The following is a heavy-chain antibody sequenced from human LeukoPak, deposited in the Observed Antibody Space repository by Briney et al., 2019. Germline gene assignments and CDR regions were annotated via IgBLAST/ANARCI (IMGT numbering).Heavy chain of an antibody. CDR3: AKVLVVAGRSYYYYDMDV. Sequence: GGSLRLSCAASGFTVSSNYMNWVRQAPGKGLEWVSGISGSGGSTYYADSVKGRFTISRDNSKNTLYLQMNSLRAEDTAVYYCAKVLVVAGRSYYYYDMDVWGQGTTVTVSS. D-gene: IGHD6-19*01. V-gene: IGHV3-23*01. CDR2: ISGSGGST. CDR1: GFTVSSNY. J-gene: IGHJ6*02.